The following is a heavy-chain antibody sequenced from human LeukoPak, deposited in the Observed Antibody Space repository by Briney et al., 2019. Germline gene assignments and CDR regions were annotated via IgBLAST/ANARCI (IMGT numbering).Heavy chain of an antibody. J-gene: IGHJ5*02. Sequence: GASVKVSCKASGYTFTSYGISWVRQAPGQGLEWMGWISAYNGNTNYAQKLQGRVTMTTDTSTSTAYMELRSLRSDDTAVYYCARDTEGYCSSTSCSPGGGNWFGPWGQGTLVTVSS. CDR1: GYTFTSYG. V-gene: IGHV1-18*01. CDR2: ISAYNGNT. D-gene: IGHD2-2*01. CDR3: ARDTEGYCSSTSCSPGGGNWFGP.